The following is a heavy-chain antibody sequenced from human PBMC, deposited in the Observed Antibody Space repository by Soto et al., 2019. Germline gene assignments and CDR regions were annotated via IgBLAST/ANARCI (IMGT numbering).Heavy chain of an antibody. CDR3: ARAHTYYDFWSGYLDY. CDR2: INPNSGGT. J-gene: IGHJ4*02. Sequence: ASVKVSSKASGYTFTGYYMHWVRQSPGQGLEWMGWINPNSGGTNYAQKFQGRVTISADESPSTAYMELSSLRSEDTAVYYCARAHTYYDFWSGYLDYWGQGARVTESS. CDR1: GYTFTGYY. D-gene: IGHD3-3*01. V-gene: IGHV1-2*02.